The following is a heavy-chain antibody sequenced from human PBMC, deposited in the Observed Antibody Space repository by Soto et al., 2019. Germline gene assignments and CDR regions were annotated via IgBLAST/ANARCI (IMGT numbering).Heavy chain of an antibody. J-gene: IGHJ2*01. CDR1: GFTFSGYW. V-gene: IGHV3-7*01. D-gene: IGHD2-2*02. CDR3: ARNEGFCSSANCYTRWYFDL. CDR2: IKQDGSEK. Sequence: EVQLVESGGGLVQPGGSLRLSCAASGFTFSGYWMSWVRQAPGKGLEWVANIKQDGSEKNYVDSVKARFTISRDNAKNSLYLQMSSLRAEDTAVYYCARNEGFCSSANCYTRWYFDLWGPGTLVTVSS.